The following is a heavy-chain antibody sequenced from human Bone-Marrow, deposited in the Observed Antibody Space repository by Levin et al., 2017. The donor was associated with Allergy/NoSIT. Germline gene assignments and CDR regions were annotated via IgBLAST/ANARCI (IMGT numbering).Heavy chain of an antibody. CDR1: GFTLSDYY. Sequence: MPGGSLRLSCAASGFTLSDYYMSWIRQAPGKGLEWISYSSRSPSYTAYADSVRGRFTIARDNADNRLYLQMNSLRDEDTAVYYCARDLTGDGAFDIWGPGTMVTVS. J-gene: IGHJ3*02. CDR2: SSRSPSYT. V-gene: IGHV3-11*06. CDR3: ARDLTGDGAFDI. D-gene: IGHD3-10*01.